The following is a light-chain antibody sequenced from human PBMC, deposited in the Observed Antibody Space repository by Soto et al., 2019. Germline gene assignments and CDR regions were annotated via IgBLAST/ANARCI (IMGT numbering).Light chain of an antibody. J-gene: IGKJ2*01. CDR3: QHYDNLPRYT. Sequence: ETVMTQSPATLSVSPGEGATLSCRAPENINQNLDWYRQKPGQAPRLLIHGAAYRATGIPDKFSGRGSETEFTLAISRLKAEDFATYDCQHYDNLPRYTFGRGTKLEIK. V-gene: IGKV3-15*01. CDR1: ENINQN. CDR2: GAA.